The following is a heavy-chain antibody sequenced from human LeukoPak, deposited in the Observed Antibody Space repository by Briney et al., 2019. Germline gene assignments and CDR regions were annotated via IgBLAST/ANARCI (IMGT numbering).Heavy chain of an antibody. Sequence: PGGSLRLSCAAYGFTFNSYWMNWVRQAPGKGLEWVANINLDGSEKYYVDSVKGRFTISRDNAKNSLYLQMNSLRAEDTAVYYCARDLYDVITTDSNWFDPWDQGTLVTVSS. CDR3: ARDLYDVITTDSNWFDP. D-gene: IGHD3-22*01. CDR1: GFTFNSYW. CDR2: INLDGSEK. J-gene: IGHJ5*02. V-gene: IGHV3-7*01.